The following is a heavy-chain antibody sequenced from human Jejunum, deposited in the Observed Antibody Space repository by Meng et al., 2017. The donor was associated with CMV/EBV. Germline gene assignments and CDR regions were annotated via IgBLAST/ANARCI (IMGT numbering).Heavy chain of an antibody. J-gene: IGHJ4*02. CDR3: VTNVYCSGGGCRNY. V-gene: IGHV3-74*01. CDR2: INGDGTSS. CDR1: GFTFGGYV. Sequence: SGFTFGGYVMNWVRQAPGKGLMLVSRINGDGTSSGYADSVKGRFTISRDNANNMLYLQLDSLRAEDTAVYYCVTNVYCSGGGCRNYWGQGTLVTVSS. D-gene: IGHD2-15*01.